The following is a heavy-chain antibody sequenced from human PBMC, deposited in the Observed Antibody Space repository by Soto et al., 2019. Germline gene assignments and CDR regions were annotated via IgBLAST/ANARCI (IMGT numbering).Heavy chain of an antibody. V-gene: IGHV3-23*01. CDR2: VSAHGDST. Sequence: GSLRLSYAASGFTFRSYAMTWVRQAPGEGLEWVSTVSAHGDSTYYADSVKGRFTISRDNSKNTLYLQMNSLRAEDTAVYYCAKDRDIVVVHNYFDSWGQGTLVTVSS. J-gene: IGHJ4*02. CDR3: AKDRDIVVVHNYFDS. D-gene: IGHD2-2*01. CDR1: GFTFRSYA.